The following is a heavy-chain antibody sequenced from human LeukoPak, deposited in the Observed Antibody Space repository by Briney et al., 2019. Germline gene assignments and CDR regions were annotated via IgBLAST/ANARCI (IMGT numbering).Heavy chain of an antibody. J-gene: IGHJ5*02. D-gene: IGHD2-2*01. CDR1: GFTFSSYW. V-gene: IGHV3-7*01. CDR3: ARDQFEGYCSSTSCPGKYNWFDP. Sequence: GGSLRLSCAASGFTFSSYWMSWVRQAPGKGLEWVANIKQDGSEKYYVDSVKGRFTISRDNAKNSLYLPMNSLRAEDTAVYYCARDQFEGYCSSTSCPGKYNWFDPWGQGTLVTVSS. CDR2: IKQDGSEK.